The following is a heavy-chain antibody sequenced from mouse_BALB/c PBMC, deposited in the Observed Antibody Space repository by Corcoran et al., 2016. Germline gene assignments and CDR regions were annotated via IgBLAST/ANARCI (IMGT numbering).Heavy chain of an antibody. J-gene: IGHJ1*01. CDR2: ILPGSGST. CDR1: DYAFSSYW. D-gene: IGHD1-1*01. Sequence: QVQLQQSGDELMKPGASGRISCRATDYAFSSYWIEGVKQRPGHGLGWIGEILPGSGSTNYTEKFKGKATFTADKSSNTAYMQLSSLTSEDSAVYYCARGHSTTVRYFDVWGAGTTVTVSS. CDR3: ARGHSTTVRYFDV. V-gene: IGHV1-9*01.